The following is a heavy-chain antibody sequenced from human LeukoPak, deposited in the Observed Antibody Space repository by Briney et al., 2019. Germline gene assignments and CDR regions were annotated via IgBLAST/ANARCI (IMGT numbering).Heavy chain of an antibody. V-gene: IGHV4-59*01. CDR3: ARVYRDDFWSGYSTHFDY. D-gene: IGHD3-3*01. CDR2: INYSGSA. J-gene: IGHJ4*02. CDR1: GGSISNYY. Sequence: PSETLSLTCTVSGGSISNYYWSWIRRPPGKGLEWIGYINYSGSANYNPSLKSRVTMSVDTSKNQFSLKLTSVTAADTAVYYCARVYRDDFWSGYSTHFDYWGQGTLVTDSS.